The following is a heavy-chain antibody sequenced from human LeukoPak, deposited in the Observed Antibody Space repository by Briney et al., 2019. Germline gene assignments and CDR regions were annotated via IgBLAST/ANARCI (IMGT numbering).Heavy chain of an antibody. CDR3: ARFGYGSGSYYNWFDP. Sequence: PSETLSLTCTGSGYSINSGYTWGWIRQPPGKGLEWIGNIYHSGGTYYNPSLTSRDTISVDTSKNQFSLKLTSVTAADTAVYYCARFGYGSGSYYNWFDPWGQGTLVTVSS. V-gene: IGHV4-38-2*02. D-gene: IGHD3-10*01. J-gene: IGHJ5*02. CDR1: GYSINSGYT. CDR2: IYHSGGT.